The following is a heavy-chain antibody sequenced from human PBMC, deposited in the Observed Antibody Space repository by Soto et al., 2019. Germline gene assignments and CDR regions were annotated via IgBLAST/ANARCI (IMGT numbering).Heavy chain of an antibody. J-gene: IGHJ6*02. CDR3: ARRGGAAGYYYGMDV. CDR2: INHSGST. V-gene: IGHV4-34*01. CDR1: GGSFSGYY. D-gene: IGHD6-13*01. Sequence: QVQLQQWGAGLLKPSETLSLTCAVYGGSFSGYYWSWIRQPPGKGLEWIGEINHSGSTNYNPSLKSRVTIAVDTSKTPLSLKLSSVTAADTAVYYCARRGGAAGYYYGMDVWGQGTTVTVSS.